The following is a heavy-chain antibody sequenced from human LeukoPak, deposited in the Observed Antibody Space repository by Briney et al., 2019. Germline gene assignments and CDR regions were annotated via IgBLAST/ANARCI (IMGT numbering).Heavy chain of an antibody. D-gene: IGHD2-15*01. J-gene: IGHJ4*03. V-gene: IGHV3-15*01. CDR2: IKDKTDGGPT. CDR1: VFTFSNAW. Sequence: PGGSLRLSCAASVFTFSNAWMSRVRQAPGKGLEWVGRIKDKTDGGPTDYAAPVKGRFTISRDDSKNTLYLQMNSLKTEDTAIYYCITDPLRGYFDYWGQGTLVTVSS. CDR3: ITDPLRGYFDY.